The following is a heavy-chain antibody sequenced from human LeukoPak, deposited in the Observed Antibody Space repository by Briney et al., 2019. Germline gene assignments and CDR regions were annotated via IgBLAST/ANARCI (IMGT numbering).Heavy chain of an antibody. V-gene: IGHV3-43*01. Sequence: PGGSLRLSCATSGFNFNAYTMHWVRQAPGKCLEWVSFIRGAATTNSADSVKGRFTVSSDNSKNSLYLQMNSLRPEDSGLYYCAKERDGHKDGLAHWGRGTLVTVSS. CDR3: AKERDGHKDGLAH. J-gene: IGHJ4*02. D-gene: IGHD5-24*01. CDR1: GFNFNAYT. CDR2: IRGAATT.